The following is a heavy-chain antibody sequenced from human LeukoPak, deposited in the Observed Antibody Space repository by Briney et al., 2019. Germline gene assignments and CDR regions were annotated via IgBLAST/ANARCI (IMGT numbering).Heavy chain of an antibody. Sequence: GGSLRLSCAASGFTFSSFAMSWVRQAPGKGLEWVSTISGSGGSRYYADSVKGRFTISRDNSKNTLYLLMNSLRAEDTAVYFCAKQSAGSAAWYSLHYDFWGQGTLVTVSS. CDR2: ISGSGGSR. CDR1: GFTFSSFA. D-gene: IGHD6-13*01. J-gene: IGHJ4*02. V-gene: IGHV3-23*01. CDR3: AKQSAGSAAWYSLHYDF.